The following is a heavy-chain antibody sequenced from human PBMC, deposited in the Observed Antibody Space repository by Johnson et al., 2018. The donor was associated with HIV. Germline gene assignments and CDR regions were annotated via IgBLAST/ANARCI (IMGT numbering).Heavy chain of an antibody. CDR2: ISYDGGNK. Sequence: QVQLVESGGGVVQPGKSLRLSCAASGFTFSSYAMHWVRQAPGKGLEWVAVISYDGGNKYYADSVKGRFTISRDNSKNTLYLQMNSLRAEDTAVYYCALGGSWYAFDIWGQGTMVTVSS. D-gene: IGHD2-15*01. CDR1: GFTFSSYA. J-gene: IGHJ3*02. CDR3: ALGGSWYAFDI. V-gene: IGHV3-30*04.